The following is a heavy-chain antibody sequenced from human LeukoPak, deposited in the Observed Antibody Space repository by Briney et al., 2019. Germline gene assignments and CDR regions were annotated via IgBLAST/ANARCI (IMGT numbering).Heavy chain of an antibody. CDR2: ISYDGSNK. Sequence: PGRSLRLSCAASGFTFNSYAMHWVRQAPGKGLEWVAVISYDGSNKYYADSVKGRFTISRDNAKNSLYLQMNSLRAEDTAVYYCARSLYSSSWYETRYPNYFDYWGQGTLVTVSS. J-gene: IGHJ4*02. D-gene: IGHD6-13*01. V-gene: IGHV3-30*04. CDR1: GFTFNSYA. CDR3: ARSLYSSSWYETRYPNYFDY.